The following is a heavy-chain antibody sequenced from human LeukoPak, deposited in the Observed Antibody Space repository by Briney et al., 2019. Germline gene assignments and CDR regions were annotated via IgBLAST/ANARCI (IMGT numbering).Heavy chain of an antibody. V-gene: IGHV4-34*01. Sequence: SETLSLTCAVYGGSFSGYYWSWIRQPPGKGLEWIGEINHSGSTNYNPSLKSRVTISVDTSKNQFSLKLSSVTAADTAMYYCARLLNHGDYVVGAFDTWGQGTMVTVSS. CDR1: GGSFSGYY. D-gene: IGHD4-17*01. CDR3: ARLLNHGDYVVGAFDT. J-gene: IGHJ3*02. CDR2: INHSGST.